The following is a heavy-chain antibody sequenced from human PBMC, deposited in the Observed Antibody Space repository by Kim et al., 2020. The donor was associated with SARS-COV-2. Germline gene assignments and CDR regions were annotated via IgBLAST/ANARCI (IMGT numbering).Heavy chain of an antibody. CDR1: GFTFDDYA. Sequence: GGSLRLSCAASGFTFDDYAMHWVRQAPGKGLEWVSLISGDGGSTYYADSVKGRFTISRDNSKNSLYLQMNSLRTEDTALYYCAKCAGDTLSGYYEAYYFDYWGQGTLVTVSS. CDR2: ISGDGGST. D-gene: IGHD3-3*01. J-gene: IGHJ4*02. CDR3: AKCAGDTLSGYYEAYYFDY. V-gene: IGHV3-43*02.